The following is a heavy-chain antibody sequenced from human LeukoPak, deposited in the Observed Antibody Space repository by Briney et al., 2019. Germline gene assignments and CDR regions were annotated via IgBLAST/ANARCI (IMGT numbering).Heavy chain of an antibody. CDR1: GGSFSDYY. D-gene: IGHD3-10*01. CDR3: ARVGRITMVRGGPNWFDP. Sequence: SETLSLTCAVYGGSFSDYYWSWIRQPPGKGLEWIGEINHSGSTNYNPSLKSRVTISVDTSKNQFSLKLSSVTAADTAVYYCARVGRITMVRGGPNWFDPWGQGTLVTVSS. J-gene: IGHJ5*02. V-gene: IGHV4-34*01. CDR2: INHSGST.